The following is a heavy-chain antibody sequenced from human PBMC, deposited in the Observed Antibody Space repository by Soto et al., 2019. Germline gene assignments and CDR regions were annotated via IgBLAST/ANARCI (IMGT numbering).Heavy chain of an antibody. CDR3: ARWGNWKVADN. V-gene: IGHV3-33*01. CDR1: GFTFGGHG. CDR2: IWYDGSNK. Sequence: GGSLRLSCAASGFTFGGHGMRWVRQAPDKGLEWVAVIWYDGSNKYYADSVKGRFTISRDNSNNMLYLEMNSLRVEDTAVYYCARWGNWKVADNWGQGTLVTVSS. D-gene: IGHD3-16*01. J-gene: IGHJ4*02.